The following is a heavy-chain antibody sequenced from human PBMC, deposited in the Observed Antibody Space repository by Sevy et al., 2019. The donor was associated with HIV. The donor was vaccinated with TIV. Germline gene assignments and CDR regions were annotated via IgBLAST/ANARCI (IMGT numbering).Heavy chain of an antibody. CDR1: GGSFSGYY. V-gene: IGHV4-34*01. D-gene: IGHD2-2*01. Sequence: SETLYLTCAVYGGSFSGYYWSWIRHPPGKGLEWVGEINHSGSTNYNPSLKSRVTISVDTSNNQFSLKLSSVTAADTAVYYCARQCSSSSCSHAFDIWGQGTMVTVSS. CDR2: INHSGST. CDR3: ARQCSSSSCSHAFDI. J-gene: IGHJ3*02.